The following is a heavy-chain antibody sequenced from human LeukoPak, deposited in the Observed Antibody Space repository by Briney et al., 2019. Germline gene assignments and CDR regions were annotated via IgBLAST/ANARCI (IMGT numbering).Heavy chain of an antibody. J-gene: IGHJ5*02. V-gene: IGHV3-7*01. Sequence: GGSLRLSCAASGFTFTTYWMSWVRQAPGKGLEWVANIKQDGTEKYYVDSVKGRFTISRDNAKNSLYLQMNSLRAEDTAVYYCARVVVPAGLIHTKTKNWFDPWGQGTLVTVSS. CDR1: GFTFTTYW. CDR2: IKQDGTEK. D-gene: IGHD2-21*02. CDR3: ARVVVPAGLIHTKTKNWFDP.